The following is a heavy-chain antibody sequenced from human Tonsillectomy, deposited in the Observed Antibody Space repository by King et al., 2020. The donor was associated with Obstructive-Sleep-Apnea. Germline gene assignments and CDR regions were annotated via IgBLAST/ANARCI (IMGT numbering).Heavy chain of an antibody. D-gene: IGHD3-10*01. CDR1: GFTFTTYA. CDR2: INRRGTT. CDR3: AKEGGGSGVYWVDS. V-gene: IGHV3-23*04. Sequence: VQLVESGGGLVQPGGSLRLSCAASGFTFTTYAISWFRQAPGKGLEWVSSINRRGTTFYAGSVRGRFTISRDNSKYTVDLQGNSLRAEDTAIYYCAKEGGGSGVYWVDSWGQGTLVTVSS. J-gene: IGHJ4*02.